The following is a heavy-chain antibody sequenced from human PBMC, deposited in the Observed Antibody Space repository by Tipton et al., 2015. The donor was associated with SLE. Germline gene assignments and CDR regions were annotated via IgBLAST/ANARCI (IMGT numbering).Heavy chain of an antibody. CDR2: ISNSGNTI. D-gene: IGHD3-22*01. V-gene: IGHV3-11*04. J-gene: IGHJ4*02. CDR1: GFTFSDYY. Sequence: SLRLSCSASGFTFSDYYMNWIRQAPGKGLEWISYISNSGNTIYYADSVKGRFTISRDNAKNSLYLQMNSLRAEDTAVYYCARLRPFYDSSGYPDYWGQGTLVTVSS. CDR3: ARLRPFYDSSGYPDY.